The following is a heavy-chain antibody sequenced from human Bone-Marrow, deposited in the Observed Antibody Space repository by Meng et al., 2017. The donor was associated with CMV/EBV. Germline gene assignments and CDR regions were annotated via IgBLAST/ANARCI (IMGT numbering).Heavy chain of an antibody. D-gene: IGHD1-14*01. Sequence: GESLKISCAASGFTFSSYAMHWVRQAPGKGLEWVAVIWYDGSNKYYADSVKGRFTISRDNSKNTLYLQMNRLRAEETAVLYCAKASLITYEGCYLDYWGQGTLVTVSS. CDR1: GFTFSSYA. J-gene: IGHJ4*02. V-gene: IGHV3-33*06. CDR3: AKASLITYEGCYLDY. CDR2: IWYDGSNK.